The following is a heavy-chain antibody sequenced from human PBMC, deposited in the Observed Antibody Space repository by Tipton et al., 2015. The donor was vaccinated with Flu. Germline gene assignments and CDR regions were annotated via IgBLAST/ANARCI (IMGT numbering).Heavy chain of an antibody. CDR3: ARELNYGMDV. CDR1: GGSISSYY. CDR2: IYYSGGT. Sequence: SLTCTVSGGSISSYYWSWIRQPPGKGLEWIGYIYYSGGTNYNPSLKSRVTISVDTSKNQFSLKLSSVTAADTAVYYCARELNYGMDVWGQGTTVTVSS. V-gene: IGHV4-59*01. J-gene: IGHJ6*02.